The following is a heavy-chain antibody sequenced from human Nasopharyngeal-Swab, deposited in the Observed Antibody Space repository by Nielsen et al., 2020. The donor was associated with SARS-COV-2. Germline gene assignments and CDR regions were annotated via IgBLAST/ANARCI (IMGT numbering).Heavy chain of an antibody. CDR3: AKVPEKYYYGSGRGYFDY. CDR1: GFTFSSYA. V-gene: IGHV3-23*01. D-gene: IGHD3-10*01. CDR2: VSGSGGST. Sequence: GESLKISCAASGFTFSSYAMSWVRQAPGKGLEWVSVVSGSGGSTYYADSVKGRFTISRDNSKNTLYLQMNSLRAEDTAVYYCAKVPEKYYYGSGRGYFDYWGQGTLVTVSS. J-gene: IGHJ4*02.